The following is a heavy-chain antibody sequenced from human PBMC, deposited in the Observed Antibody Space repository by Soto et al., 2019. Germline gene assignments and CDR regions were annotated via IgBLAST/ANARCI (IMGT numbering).Heavy chain of an antibody. V-gene: IGHV3-53*02. CDR1: GFIVSTNY. D-gene: IGHD6-6*01. CDR2: IYSDGGT. J-gene: IGHJ4*02. CDR3: ARAQSGSSWD. Sequence: VQLVETGGGLIQPGGSLRLSCAASGFIVSTNYMSWVRQAPGKGLEWVSVIYSDGGTYYADSVKVRCTISRDNSKNTLYLQMNGLTAEDTAVYYCARAQSGSSWDWGQGTLVTVSS.